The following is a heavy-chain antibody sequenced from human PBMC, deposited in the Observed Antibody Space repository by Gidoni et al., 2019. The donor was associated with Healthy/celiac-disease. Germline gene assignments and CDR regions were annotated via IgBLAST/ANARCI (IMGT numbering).Heavy chain of an antibody. Sequence: QVQLQQWGAGLLKPSETLSLTCAVYGGSFSGYYWSWIRQPPGKGLEWIGEINHSGSTNYNPSLKSRVTISVDTSKNQFSLKLSSVTAADTAVYYCARGRGYSGYGGYSSGWYYFDYWGQGTLVTVSS. CDR3: ARGRGYSGYGGYSSGWYYFDY. D-gene: IGHD6-19*01. J-gene: IGHJ4*02. CDR1: GGSFSGYY. CDR2: INHSGST. V-gene: IGHV4-34*01.